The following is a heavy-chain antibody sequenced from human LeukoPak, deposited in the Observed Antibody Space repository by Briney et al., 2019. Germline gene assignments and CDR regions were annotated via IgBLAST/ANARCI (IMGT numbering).Heavy chain of an antibody. D-gene: IGHD6-13*01. Sequence: GGSLRLSCAASGFTFSSYSMNWVRQAPGKGLEWVSSISSSSSYIYYADSVKGRFTISRDNAKNSLYLQMNSLRAEDTAVYYCASLLNSSSWYLYYFDYWGQGTLVTVSS. CDR1: GFTFSSYS. CDR2: ISSSSSYI. J-gene: IGHJ4*02. V-gene: IGHV3-21*01. CDR3: ASLLNSSSWYLYYFDY.